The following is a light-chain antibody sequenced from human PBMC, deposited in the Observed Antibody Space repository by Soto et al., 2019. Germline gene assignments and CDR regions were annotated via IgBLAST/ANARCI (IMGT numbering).Light chain of an antibody. CDR3: QQSFSIPQT. CDR1: QGISSY. V-gene: IGKV1-39*01. CDR2: AAS. J-gene: IGKJ5*01. Sequence: DIQLTQSPSFLSASVGDRVTITCRASQGISSYLAWYQQKPGKAPKLLIYAASNLQSGVPSRFSGSGSGTDFTLTISSLQPEDFATYYCQQSFSIPQTFGQGTRLEIK.